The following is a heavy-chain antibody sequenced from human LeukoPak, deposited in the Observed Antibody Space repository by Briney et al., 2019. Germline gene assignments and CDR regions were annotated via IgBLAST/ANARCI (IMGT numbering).Heavy chain of an antibody. CDR1: GYSISSGYY. CDR2: IYHSGST. D-gene: IGHD3-10*01. V-gene: IGHV4-38-2*02. J-gene: IGHJ4*02. CDR3: AREEHGSGSYSVDY. Sequence: SETLSLTCTVSGYSISSGYYWGWIRQPPGKGLEWIGSIYHSGSTYYNPSLKSRVTISVDTSENQFSLKLSSVTAADTAVYYCAREEHGSGSYSVDYWGQGTLVTVSS.